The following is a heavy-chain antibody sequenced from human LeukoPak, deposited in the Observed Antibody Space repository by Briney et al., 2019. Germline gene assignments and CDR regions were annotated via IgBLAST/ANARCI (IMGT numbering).Heavy chain of an antibody. CDR3: ARFPAPVDTAPTDDSSGYC. D-gene: IGHD3-22*01. Sequence: EASVKVSCKASGYTFTSYAISWVRQAPGQGLGWMGGVIPIFGTANYAQKFQGRVTITADESTSTAYMELSSLRSEDTAVYYCARFPAPVDTAPTDDSSGYCWGQGTLVTVSS. CDR1: GYTFTSYA. V-gene: IGHV1-69*13. J-gene: IGHJ4*02. CDR2: VIPIFGTA.